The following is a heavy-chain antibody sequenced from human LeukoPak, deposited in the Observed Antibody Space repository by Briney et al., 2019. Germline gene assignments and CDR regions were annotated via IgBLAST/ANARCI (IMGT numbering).Heavy chain of an antibody. Sequence: SETLSLTCGVDGGSFSGYYWNWIRQPPGKGLEWIGEINHSGSTNYNPSLKRRVTISVDTSQNQFSVRLSSVTAAGTAVYYCARRLAVVTQEIDYWGQGTLVTVSS. V-gene: IGHV4-34*01. CDR3: ARRLAVVTQEIDY. J-gene: IGHJ4*02. CDR1: GGSFSGYY. D-gene: IGHD4-23*01. CDR2: INHSGST.